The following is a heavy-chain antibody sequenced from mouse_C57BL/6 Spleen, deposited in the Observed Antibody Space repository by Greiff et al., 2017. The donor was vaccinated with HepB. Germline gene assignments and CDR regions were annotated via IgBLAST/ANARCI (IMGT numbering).Heavy chain of an antibody. D-gene: IGHD1-1*01. CDR2: INPNNGGT. V-gene: IGHV1-18*01. CDR1: GYTFTDYN. CDR3: AGRGTTVVEHYYAMDY. Sequence: EVQLQQSGPELVKPGASVKIPCKASGYTFTDYNMDWVKQSHGKSLEWIGDINPNNGGTIYNQKFKGKATLTVDKSSSTAYMELRSLTSEDTAVYYCAGRGTTVVEHYYAMDYWGQGTSVTVSS. J-gene: IGHJ4*01.